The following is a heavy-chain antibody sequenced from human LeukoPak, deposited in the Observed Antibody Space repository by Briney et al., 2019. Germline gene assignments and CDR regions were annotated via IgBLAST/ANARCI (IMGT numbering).Heavy chain of an antibody. V-gene: IGHV3-30*18. D-gene: IGHD1-26*01. CDR3: AKDGGSYLNWIDP. J-gene: IGHJ5*02. CDR2: ISYDGSSK. Sequence: GGSLRLSCTASGFTFSSYGIHWVRQAPGEGLEWVAVISYDGSSKYYADSVKGQFTISRDNSKNTLHLQMNSLRAEDTAVYYCAKDGGSYLNWIDPWGQGTLVTVSS. CDR1: GFTFSSYG.